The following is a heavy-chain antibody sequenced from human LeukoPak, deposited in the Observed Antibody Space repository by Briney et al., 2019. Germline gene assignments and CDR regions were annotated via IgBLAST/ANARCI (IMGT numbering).Heavy chain of an antibody. Sequence: ASLKVSCKASGYTFTSYDINWVRQATGQGLEWMGWMNPNSGNTGYAQKFQGRVTMTRNTSISTAYMELSSLRYEDTAVYYCATRRGFDWYSYWGQGTLVTVSS. CDR2: MNPNSGNT. CDR3: ATRRGFDWYSY. CDR1: GYTFTSYD. J-gene: IGHJ4*02. D-gene: IGHD3-9*01. V-gene: IGHV1-8*01.